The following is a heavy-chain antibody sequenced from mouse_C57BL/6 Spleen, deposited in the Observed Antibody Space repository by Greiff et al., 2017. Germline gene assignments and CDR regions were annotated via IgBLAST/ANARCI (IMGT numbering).Heavy chain of an antibody. D-gene: IGHD1-1*01. CDR3: ARGTTVVAGDFDY. Sequence: VHVKQSGAELVKPGASVKLSCTASGFNIKDYYMHWVKQRTEQGLEWIGRIDPEDGETKYAPKFQGKATITADTSSNTAYLQLSSLTSEDTAVYYCARGTTVVAGDFDYWGQGTTLTVSS. CDR2: IDPEDGET. V-gene: IGHV14-2*01. CDR1: GFNIKDYY. J-gene: IGHJ2*01.